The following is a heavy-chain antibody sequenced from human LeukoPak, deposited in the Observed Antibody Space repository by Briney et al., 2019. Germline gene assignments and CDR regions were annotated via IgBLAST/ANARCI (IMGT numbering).Heavy chain of an antibody. V-gene: IGHV3-15*01. D-gene: IGHD2-2*01. CDR2: IKSKTDVGTT. Sequence: PGGSLRLSCAASGFTFSNAWMSWVRQAPGKGLKWVGRIKSKTDVGTTDYAAPPKGRLTISRDDSKNTLYRQMNSLKTEDTAVYYCTTEPFGYCSSTSCYDYFGYWGQGTLVTFSS. CDR1: GFTFSNAW. CDR3: TTEPFGYCSSTSCYDYFGY. J-gene: IGHJ4*02.